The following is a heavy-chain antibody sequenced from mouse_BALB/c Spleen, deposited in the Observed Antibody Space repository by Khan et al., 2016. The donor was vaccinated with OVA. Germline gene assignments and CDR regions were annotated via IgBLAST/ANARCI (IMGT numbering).Heavy chain of an antibody. V-gene: IGHV3-2*02. CDR3: ARRDRMNY. D-gene: IGHD2-14*01. CDR2: ITYSGST. J-gene: IGHJ2*01. CDR1: GYSITSVYG. Sequence: EVQLQESGPGLVKPSQSLSLTCPLTGYSITSVYGWNCIRQFPGNKLEWMGYITYSGSTNYTPSLKSRISITRHTSKNQFFLQLNSVTTEDTATYYGARRDRMNYWGQGTTLTVSA.